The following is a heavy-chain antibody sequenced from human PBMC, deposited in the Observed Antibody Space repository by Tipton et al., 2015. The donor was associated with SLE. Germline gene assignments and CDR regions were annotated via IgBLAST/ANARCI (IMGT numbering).Heavy chain of an antibody. J-gene: IGHJ3*02. CDR3: ARGLAVAGDAFDI. V-gene: IGHV4-31*03. CDR1: GGSISSGGYY. D-gene: IGHD6-19*01. CDR2: IYYSGST. Sequence: TLSFTCTVSGGSISSGGYYWSWIRQHPGKGLEWIGYIYYSGSTYYNPSLKSRVTISVDTSKNQFSLKLSSVTAADTAVYYCARGLAVAGDAFDIWGQGTMVTVSS.